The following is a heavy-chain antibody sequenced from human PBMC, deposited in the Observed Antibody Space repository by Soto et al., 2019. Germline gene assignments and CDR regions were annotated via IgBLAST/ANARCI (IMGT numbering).Heavy chain of an antibody. J-gene: IGHJ3*02. CDR2: MDYRGCT. Sequence: SETLSLTCNVSGGSISTYYWSWIRQLPGQGLEWIGYMDYRGCTNYNPSLKSRVHISVDTSKNQISLQLSSVTAADTAVYFCAKQDLRPGPDGFDSWGQGTMVTV. V-gene: IGHV4-59*01. CDR1: GGSISTYY. CDR3: AKQDLRPGPDGFDS.